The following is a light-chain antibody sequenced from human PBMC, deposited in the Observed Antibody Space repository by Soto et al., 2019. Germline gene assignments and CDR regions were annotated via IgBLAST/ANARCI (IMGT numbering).Light chain of an antibody. CDR3: QSYDSSLSGWV. CDR2: GNS. CDR1: SSNIGAGYD. J-gene: IGLJ3*02. Sequence: QSVLTQPPSVSGAPGQRVTISCTGSSSNIGAGYDVHWYQQLPGTAPKLLIYGNSNRPSGVPDRFSGSKSGTSASLAITGLQAEDAADYYGQSYDSSLSGWVFGGGTKVTVL. V-gene: IGLV1-40*01.